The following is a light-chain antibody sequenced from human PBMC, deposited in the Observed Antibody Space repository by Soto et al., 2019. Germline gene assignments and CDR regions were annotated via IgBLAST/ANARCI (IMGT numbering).Light chain of an antibody. V-gene: IGKV3-15*01. CDR3: QMYNNWVGS. CDR1: QSISSN. CDR2: GAA. J-gene: IGKJ4*01. Sequence: EIVMTQSPATLSVSPGERATLSCRANQSISSNLAWYQQKPGQAPRLLIYGAATRATGIPARFSGSGSGTDFTLNINSLQSEDFAVYYCQMYNNWVGSFGGGTKVEIK.